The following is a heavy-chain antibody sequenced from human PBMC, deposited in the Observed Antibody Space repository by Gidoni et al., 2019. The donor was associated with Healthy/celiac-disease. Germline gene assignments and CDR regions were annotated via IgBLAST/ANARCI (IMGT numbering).Heavy chain of an antibody. V-gene: IGHV3-23*01. J-gene: IGHJ4*02. CDR3: AKEKRWSGYSTDY. D-gene: IGHD3-3*01. Sequence: TISRDNSKNTLYLQMNSLRAEDTAVYYCAKEKRWSGYSTDYWGQGTLVTVSS.